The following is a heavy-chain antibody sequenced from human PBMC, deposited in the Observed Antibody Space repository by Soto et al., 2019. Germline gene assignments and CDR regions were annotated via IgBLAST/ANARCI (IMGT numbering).Heavy chain of an antibody. CDR2: IWYDGSNK. CDR1: GFTFSSYG. Sequence: GGSLRLSCAASGFTFSSYGMHWVRQAPGKGLEWVAVIWYDGSNKYYADSVKGRFTISRDNSKNTLYLQMNSLRAEDTAVYYCARDQRSYYYDSSGYFWTFWGQGTLVTVSS. D-gene: IGHD3-22*01. V-gene: IGHV3-33*01. CDR3: ARDQRSYYYDSSGYFWTF. J-gene: IGHJ4*02.